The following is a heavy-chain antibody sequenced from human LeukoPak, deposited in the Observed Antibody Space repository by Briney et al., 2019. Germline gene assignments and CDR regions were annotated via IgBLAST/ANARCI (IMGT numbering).Heavy chain of an antibody. CDR2: TYTGGST. CDR3: GRLGGVGATYTDY. V-gene: IGHV3-53*01. J-gene: IGHJ4*02. Sequence: GGSLRLSCAASGFTVSSYYVTCVRQAPGKGLEWVSVTYTGGSTYYADSVKGRFTISSDNYKNTLYLQMNSRSAVETVVYYCGRLGGVGATYTDYWGQGTLVTVSS. CDR1: GFTVSSYY. D-gene: IGHD1-26*01.